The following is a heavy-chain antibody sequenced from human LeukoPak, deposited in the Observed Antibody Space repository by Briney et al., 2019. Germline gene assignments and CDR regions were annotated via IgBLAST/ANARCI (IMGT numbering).Heavy chain of an antibody. CDR2: INPSGGST. V-gene: IGHV1-46*01. J-gene: IGHJ4*02. CDR3: ARGTYGDYEFDY. D-gene: IGHD4-17*01. Sequence: ASVKVSCKASGYTFTSYYMHWVRQAPGQGLEWMGIINPSGGSTSYAQKFQGRVTMTRDTSISTAYMELSSLRSEDTAVYYCARGTYGDYEFDYWGQGTLVTVSS. CDR1: GYTFTSYY.